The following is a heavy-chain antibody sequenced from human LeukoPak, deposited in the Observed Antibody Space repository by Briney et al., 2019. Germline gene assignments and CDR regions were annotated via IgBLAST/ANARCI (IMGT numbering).Heavy chain of an antibody. Sequence: QPGGSLRLSCAASGFTFSSYAMSWVRQAPGKGLEWVSAISGSGGSTYYADSVKGRFTISRDNSKNTLYLQMSSLRAEDTAVYYCAKKGGGVVVAATYDYWGQGTLVTVSS. J-gene: IGHJ4*02. D-gene: IGHD2-15*01. CDR1: GFTFSSYA. V-gene: IGHV3-23*01. CDR3: AKKGGGVVVAATYDY. CDR2: ISGSGGST.